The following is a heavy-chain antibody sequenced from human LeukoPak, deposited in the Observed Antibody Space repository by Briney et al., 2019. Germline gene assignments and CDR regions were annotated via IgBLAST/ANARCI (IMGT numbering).Heavy chain of an antibody. Sequence: EASVKVSCKASGYTFTSYGISWVRQAPGQGLEWMGWITAYSGHTNYAQKLQGRVTMTTDTSTSTAYMELRSLRSDDTAVYYCARHPSKVFGVVIPDYNWFDPWGQGTLVTVSS. CDR3: ARHPSKVFGVVIPDYNWFDP. CDR1: GYTFTSYG. CDR2: ITAYSGHT. D-gene: IGHD3-3*01. V-gene: IGHV1-18*01. J-gene: IGHJ5*02.